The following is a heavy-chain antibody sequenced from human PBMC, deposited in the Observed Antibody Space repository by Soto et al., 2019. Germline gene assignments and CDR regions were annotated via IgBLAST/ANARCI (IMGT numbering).Heavy chain of an antibody. D-gene: IGHD3-10*01. Sequence: QVQLVESGGGVVQPGRSLRLSCAASGFTFSSYGMHWVRQAPGKGLEWVAVIWYDGSNKYYADSVKGRFTISRDNSKNTLYMQMNSLRAEDTAVYYCARDINGSGHDAFDIWGQGTMVTVSS. J-gene: IGHJ3*02. V-gene: IGHV3-33*01. CDR1: GFTFSSYG. CDR2: IWYDGSNK. CDR3: ARDINGSGHDAFDI.